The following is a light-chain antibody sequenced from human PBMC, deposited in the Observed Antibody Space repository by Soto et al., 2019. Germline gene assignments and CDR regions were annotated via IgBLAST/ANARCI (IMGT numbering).Light chain of an antibody. CDR2: GNN. V-gene: IGLV1-40*01. CDR3: QSYDSSLSGVV. J-gene: IGLJ2*01. CDR1: SSSVGAGYD. Sequence: QSVLTQPPSVSGAPGQRVTISCTGSSSSVGAGYDVHWYQQLPGTAPKLLIYGNNNRPSGVPDRFSGSKSGTSASRAITGLQAEDEAYYDCQSYDSSLSGVVFGGGTKVTV.